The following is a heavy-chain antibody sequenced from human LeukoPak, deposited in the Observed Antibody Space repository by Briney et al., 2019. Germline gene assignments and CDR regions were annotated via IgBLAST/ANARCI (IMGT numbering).Heavy chain of an antibody. CDR1: GFTFSSHW. CDR2: IRGDGGLF. J-gene: IGHJ4*02. Sequence: AGTLRLSCEASGFTFSSHWMHWVRQVPGKGLVWISNIRGDGGLFGYADSVKGRFAVSRDNARNTLYLHMNSLRVEDTAVYYCARDEVGAPPIDYWGQGVLVTVSS. V-gene: IGHV3-74*01. D-gene: IGHD1-26*01. CDR3: ARDEVGAPPIDY.